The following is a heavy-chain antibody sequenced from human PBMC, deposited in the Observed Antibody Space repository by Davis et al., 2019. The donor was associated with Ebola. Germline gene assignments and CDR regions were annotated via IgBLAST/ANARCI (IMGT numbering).Heavy chain of an antibody. CDR3: ARDGGMVQGVIIGSPYYYYGMDV. CDR2: IYYSGST. D-gene: IGHD3-10*01. J-gene: IGHJ6*02. Sequence: MPSETLSLTCTVSGGSISSYYWSWIRQPPGKGLEWIGYIYYSGSTNYNPSLKSRVTISVDTSKNQFSLKLSSVTAADTAVYYCARDGGMVQGVIIGSPYYYYGMDVWGQGTTVTVSS. CDR1: GGSISSYY. V-gene: IGHV4-59*01.